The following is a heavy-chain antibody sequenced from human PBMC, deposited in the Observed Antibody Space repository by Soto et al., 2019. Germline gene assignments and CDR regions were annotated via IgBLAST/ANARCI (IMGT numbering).Heavy chain of an antibody. CDR1: GYTFTSYA. Sequence: QVQLVQSGAEVKKPGASVKVSCKASGYTFTSYAMHWVRQAPGQRLEWMGWINAGNGNTKYSQKFQGRVTITRDTSASTAYMELSSLRSEDTAVYYCAGSIVVVTAADYWGQGNLVTVSS. V-gene: IGHV1-3*01. CDR2: INAGNGNT. CDR3: AGSIVVVTAADY. J-gene: IGHJ4*02. D-gene: IGHD2-21*02.